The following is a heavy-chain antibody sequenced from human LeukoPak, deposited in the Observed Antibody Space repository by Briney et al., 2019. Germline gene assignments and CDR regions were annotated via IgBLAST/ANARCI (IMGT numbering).Heavy chain of an antibody. D-gene: IGHD3-22*01. V-gene: IGHV3-7*01. CDR3: AREVRQTYYYDSSGSRFDP. CDR1: GFTFSRYW. J-gene: IGHJ5*02. CDR2: IKQDGSEK. Sequence: GGSLRLSCAASGFTFSRYWMSWVRQAPGKGLEWVANIKQDGSEKYYVDSVKGRFTISRDNAKNSLYLQMNSLRAEDTAVYYCAREVRQTYYYDSSGSRFDPWGQGTLVTVSS.